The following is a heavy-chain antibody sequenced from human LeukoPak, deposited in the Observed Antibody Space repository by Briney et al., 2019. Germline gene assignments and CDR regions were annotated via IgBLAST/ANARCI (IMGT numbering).Heavy chain of an antibody. V-gene: IGHV3-21*01. D-gene: IGHD2-15*01. Sequence: GGSLRLSCAASGFTFSSYSMNWVRQAPGKGLEWVSSISSSSSYIYYADSVKGRFTISRDNAKNSLYLQMNSLRAEDTAVYYCARLVGSRSCSGGTCYSDYWGQGTLVTVSS. CDR2: ISSSSSYI. CDR3: ARLVGSRSCSGGTCYSDY. J-gene: IGHJ4*03. CDR1: GFTFSSYS.